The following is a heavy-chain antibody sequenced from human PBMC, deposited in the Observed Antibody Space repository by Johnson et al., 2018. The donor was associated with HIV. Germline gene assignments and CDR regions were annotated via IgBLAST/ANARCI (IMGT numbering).Heavy chain of an antibody. D-gene: IGHD3-22*01. V-gene: IGHV3-11*01. CDR3: TREMSYYDRSAFDV. CDR2: ISSRGSTI. Sequence: QVQLVESGGGVVQPGRSLRLSCAASGFTFSDYYMSWIRQAPGKGLEWVSYISSRGSTIYYADSVKGRFTIPRDDSTSIAYLQMNSLKTEDTAMYYCTREMSYYDRSAFDVWGQGTMVTVSS. CDR1: GFTFSDYY. J-gene: IGHJ3*01.